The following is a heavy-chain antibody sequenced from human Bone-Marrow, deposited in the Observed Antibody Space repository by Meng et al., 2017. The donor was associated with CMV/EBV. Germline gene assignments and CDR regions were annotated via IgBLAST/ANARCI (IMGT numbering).Heavy chain of an antibody. CDR3: ARGAEEYCSVDSCDRWFDS. J-gene: IGHJ5*01. Sequence: FRRHGRHWVRQAPGKGPVWVSHIKTDGTTTNYADSVKGRFTISRDNARNTLYLQMNSLRAEDTAVYYCARGAEEYCSVDSCDRWFDSWGQGTLVTVSS. V-gene: IGHV3-74*01. D-gene: IGHD2-15*01. CDR2: IKTDGTTT. CDR1: FRRHG.